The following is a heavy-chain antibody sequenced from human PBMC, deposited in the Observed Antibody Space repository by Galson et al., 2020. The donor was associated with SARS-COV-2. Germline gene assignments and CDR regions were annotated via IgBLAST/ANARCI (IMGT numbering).Heavy chain of an antibody. Sequence: SETLSLTCTVSGGSISSGSYYWSWIRQPAGKGLEWIGRIYTSGNTNYNPSLKSRVTISMDTSKNQFSLKLSSVTAADTAVYYCARVEGWGGTWFFDYWGQGTPVTVSS. J-gene: IGHJ4*02. CDR3: ARVEGWGGTWFFDY. D-gene: IGHD6-13*01. CDR2: IYTSGNT. CDR1: GGSISSGSYY. V-gene: IGHV4-61*02.